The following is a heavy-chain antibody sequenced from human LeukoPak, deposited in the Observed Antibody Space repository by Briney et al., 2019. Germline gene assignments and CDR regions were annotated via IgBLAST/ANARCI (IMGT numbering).Heavy chain of an antibody. Sequence: SETLSLTCTVSGASISGSYWNWVRQPPGRGLEWIGYVYSSGSTDYNPSLKSRVAISVDASKNQFSLKLTSVTAADTAVYYCANSYDSKIVPFDNWGQGALVTVST. CDR1: GASISGSY. J-gene: IGHJ4*02. CDR2: VYSSGST. CDR3: ANSYDSKIVPFDN. D-gene: IGHD3-22*01. V-gene: IGHV4-4*09.